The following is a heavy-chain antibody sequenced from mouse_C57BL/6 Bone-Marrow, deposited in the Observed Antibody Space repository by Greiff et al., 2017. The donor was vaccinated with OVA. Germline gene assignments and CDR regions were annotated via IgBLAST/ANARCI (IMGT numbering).Heavy chain of an antibody. CDR2: INPNNGGT. CDR3: ARFITTVVAKDYFDY. CDR1: GYTFTDYY. Sequence: EVQLQQSGPELVKPGASVKISCKASGYTFTDYYMNWVKQSHGKSLEWIGDINPNNGGTSYNQKFKGKATLTVDKSSSTAYMELRSLTSEDSAVYYCARFITTVVAKDYFDYWGQGTTLTVSS. V-gene: IGHV1-26*01. D-gene: IGHD1-1*01. J-gene: IGHJ2*01.